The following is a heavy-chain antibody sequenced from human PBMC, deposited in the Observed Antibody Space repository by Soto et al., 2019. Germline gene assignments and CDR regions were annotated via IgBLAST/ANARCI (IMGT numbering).Heavy chain of an antibody. J-gene: IGHJ4*02. D-gene: IGHD1-1*01. Sequence: PGGSLRLSCAASGFTFSSYGMHWVRQAPGKGLEWVAVISYDGSNKYYADSVKGRFTISRDNSKNTLYLQMNSLRAEDTAVYYCAKFLDPSPTRYPKRGKAFDYWGQGTLVTVSS. CDR1: GFTFSSYG. CDR2: ISYDGSNK. CDR3: AKFLDPSPTRYPKRGKAFDY. V-gene: IGHV3-30*18.